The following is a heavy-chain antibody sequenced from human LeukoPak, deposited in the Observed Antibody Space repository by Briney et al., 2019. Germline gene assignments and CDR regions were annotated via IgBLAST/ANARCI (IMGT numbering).Heavy chain of an antibody. CDR2: ISGNGGST. J-gene: IGHJ4*02. CDR1: GFTFSSYA. D-gene: IGHD2-21*01. Sequence: HPGGSLRLSCAASGFTFSSYAMHWVRQAPGKGLEFDSAISGNGGSTYYANSVKGRFTSSRDNSKNTLFLHMGSLRAEDTAVYYCAREERGQAINYWGQGTLVTVSS. CDR3: AREERGQAINY. V-gene: IGHV3-64*01.